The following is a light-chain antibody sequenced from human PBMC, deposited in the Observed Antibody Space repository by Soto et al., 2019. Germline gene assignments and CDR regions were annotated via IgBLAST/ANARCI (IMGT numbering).Light chain of an antibody. J-gene: IGKJ1*01. CDR1: QSISTW. CDR3: QKYNSHSKT. CDR2: DAS. V-gene: IGKV1-5*01. Sequence: DIQMTQSPSTLSASVGDSVTITCRASQSISTWLAWYQQKPGRAPNLLIYDASSLASGVTSRFSGSGSGTEFTLTISSLQPDDSATFYCQKYNSHSKTFGQGTKVKIK.